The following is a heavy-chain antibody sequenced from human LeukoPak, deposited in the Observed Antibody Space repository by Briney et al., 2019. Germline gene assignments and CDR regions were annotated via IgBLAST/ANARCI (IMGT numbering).Heavy chain of an antibody. Sequence: SETLSLTCAVSGGSISSSNWWSWVRQPPGKGLEWIGEIYHSGSTNYNPSLKSRVTISVDKSKNQFSLKLSSVTAADTAVYYCARAVIGRWDLESDDAFDIWGQGTMVTVSS. CDR3: ARAVIGRWDLESDDAFDI. V-gene: IGHV4-4*02. D-gene: IGHD1-26*01. J-gene: IGHJ3*02. CDR1: GGSISSSNW. CDR2: IYHSGST.